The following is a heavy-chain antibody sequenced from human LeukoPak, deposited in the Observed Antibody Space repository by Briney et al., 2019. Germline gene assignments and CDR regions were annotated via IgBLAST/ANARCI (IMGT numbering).Heavy chain of an antibody. D-gene: IGHD5-18*01. V-gene: IGHV3-7*03. CDR1: GFTFSNYW. CDR2: IKQDGSEK. J-gene: IGHJ4*02. CDR3: ARDAGGYGRESHQYYFDY. Sequence: GGSLRLSCAASGFTFSNYWMSWVRQAPGKGLEWVANIKQDGSEKYYVDSVKGRFTISRDNSKNTLYLQMNSLRVEDTAVYYCARDAGGYGRESHQYYFDYWGQGTLVTVSS.